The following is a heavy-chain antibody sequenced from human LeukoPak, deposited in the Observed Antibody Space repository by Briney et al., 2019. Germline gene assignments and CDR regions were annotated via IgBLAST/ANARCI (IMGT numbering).Heavy chain of an antibody. V-gene: IGHV3-48*04. D-gene: IGHD1-26*01. J-gene: IGHJ6*02. Sequence: GGSLRLSCAASGFTFSSYSMNWVRQAPGKGLEWVSYISSSSSTIYYADSVKGRFTISRDNAKNSLYLQMNSLRAEDTAVYYCARDGSSSGSYYYYGMDVWGQGTTVTVSS. CDR3: ARDGSSSGSYYYYGMDV. CDR1: GFTFSSYS. CDR2: ISSSSSTI.